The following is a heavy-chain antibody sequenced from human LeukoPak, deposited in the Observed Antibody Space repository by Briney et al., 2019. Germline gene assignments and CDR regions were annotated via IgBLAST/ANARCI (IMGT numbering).Heavy chain of an antibody. CDR2: INHSGST. Sequence: SETLSLTCAVYGGSFSGYYWSWIRQPPGKGLEWIGEINHSGSTNYNPSLKSRVTISVDTSKNQFSLKLSSVTAADTAVYYCAGYDFWSGYYLDYWGQGTLVTVSS. J-gene: IGHJ4*02. CDR1: GGSFSGYY. CDR3: AGYDFWSGYYLDY. D-gene: IGHD3-3*01. V-gene: IGHV4-34*01.